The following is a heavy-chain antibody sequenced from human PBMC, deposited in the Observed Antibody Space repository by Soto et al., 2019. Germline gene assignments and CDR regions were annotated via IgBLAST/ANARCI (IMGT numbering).Heavy chain of an antibody. D-gene: IGHD3-22*01. CDR3: AKGHYDSPRDYFDY. CDR2: ISWNSGSI. Sequence: PGGSLRLSCAASGFTFDDYAMHWVRQAPGKGLEWVSGISWNSGSIGYADSVKGRFTISRDNAKNSLYLQMNSLRAEDTALYYCAKGHYDSPRDYFDYWGQGTLVTVSS. V-gene: IGHV3-9*01. CDR1: GFTFDDYA. J-gene: IGHJ4*02.